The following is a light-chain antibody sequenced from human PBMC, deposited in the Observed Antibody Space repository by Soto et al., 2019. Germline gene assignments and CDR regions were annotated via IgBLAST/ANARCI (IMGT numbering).Light chain of an antibody. CDR1: SSNIGSNT. V-gene: IGLV1-44*01. CDR2: SNN. Sequence: QSVLTQPPSASGTPGQRVTISCSGSSSNIGSNTVNWYQQLPGTAPKLLIYSNNQRPSGDPDRFSGSKSGTSASLAISGLQSEDAADYYCAAWDDSLNGVVFGGGTKLTVL. CDR3: AAWDDSLNGVV. J-gene: IGLJ2*01.